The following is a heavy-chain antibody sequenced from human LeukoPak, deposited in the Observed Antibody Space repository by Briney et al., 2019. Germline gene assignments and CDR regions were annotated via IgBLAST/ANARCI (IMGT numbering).Heavy chain of an antibody. J-gene: IGHJ6*02. CDR1: GFTFSGYS. V-gene: IGHV3-21*01. CDR3: ARDRPTVTTGYYYYGMDV. D-gene: IGHD4-17*01. Sequence: KPGGSLRLSCTASGFTFSGYSMNWVRQAPGKGLEWVSSISSSSTYIYYADSVKGRFTISRDNSKNSLFLQMDSLRAADTAVYYCARDRPTVTTGYYYYGMDVWGQGTKVTVSS. CDR2: ISSSSTYI.